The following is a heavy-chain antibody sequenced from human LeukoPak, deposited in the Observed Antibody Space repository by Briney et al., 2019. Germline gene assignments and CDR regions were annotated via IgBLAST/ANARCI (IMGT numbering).Heavy chain of an antibody. D-gene: IGHD4-11*01. CDR1: GGSISSYY. Sequence: SETLSLTCTVSGGSISSYYWSWIRQPPGKGLEWIGYIYYSGSTNYKSSLKSRVTISVDTSKNQFSLKLSSVTAADTAVYYCARTTEGGYSNGYFYYYYMDVWGKGTTVTVSS. V-gene: IGHV4-59*01. J-gene: IGHJ6*03. CDR3: ARTTEGGYSNGYFYYYYMDV. CDR2: IYYSGST.